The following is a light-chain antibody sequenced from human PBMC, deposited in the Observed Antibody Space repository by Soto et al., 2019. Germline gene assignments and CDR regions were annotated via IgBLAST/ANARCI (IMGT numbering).Light chain of an antibody. J-gene: IGLJ2*01. CDR1: GSNIGIGYD. CDR3: QSYDSSPSGVV. Sequence: QSVLTQPPSVSGAPGQRVTLSCTGSGSNIGIGYDVHWYQQLPGTAPKLLIYRDTNRPSGVPDRFSGSRSGASASLAITGLQAEDEGDYYCQSYDSSPSGVVFGGGTKLTVL. V-gene: IGLV1-40*01. CDR2: RDT.